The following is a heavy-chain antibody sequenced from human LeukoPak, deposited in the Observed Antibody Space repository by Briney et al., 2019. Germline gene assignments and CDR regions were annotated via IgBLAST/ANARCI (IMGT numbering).Heavy chain of an antibody. CDR2: IYSGGTT. V-gene: IGHV3-53*01. CDR1: GFPVSGYY. CDR3: ARMLISSGYYVDY. Sequence: GGSLRLPCAASGFPVSGYYRSWVRQAPGKGLDWVSVIYSGGTTYDADSVKGRFTISRDESKNMLYLQMNSLRAEDTAIYYCARMLISSGYYVDYWGQGTLVTVSS. J-gene: IGHJ4*02. D-gene: IGHD3-22*01.